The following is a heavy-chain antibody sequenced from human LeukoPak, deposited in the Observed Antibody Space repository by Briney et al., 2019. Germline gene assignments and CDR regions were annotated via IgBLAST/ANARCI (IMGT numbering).Heavy chain of an antibody. D-gene: IGHD6-6*01. J-gene: IGHJ4*02. CDR3: TRDLSLAAPQGCDY. V-gene: IGHV3-21*01. CDR2: ISSGSDYI. Sequence: GGSLRLSCTASGFTFRRYSFNWVRQAPGKGLEWVSTISSGSDYIYYADSVRGRLTISRDNAENSLYLQMNSLRGEDTAVYYCTRDLSLAAPQGCDYWGQGTLVTVSS. CDR1: GFTFRRYS.